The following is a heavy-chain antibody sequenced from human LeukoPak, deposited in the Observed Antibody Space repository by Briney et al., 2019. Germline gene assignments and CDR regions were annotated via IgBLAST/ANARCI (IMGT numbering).Heavy chain of an antibody. D-gene: IGHD2-15*01. Sequence: SVKVSCKASGGTFSSYAISWVRQAPGQGLEWMGGIIPIFGTANYAQKFQGRVTITADESTSTAYMELSSLRSEDTAVYYCAKNLYCGGGSCYPSALGMDVWGQGTTVTVSS. J-gene: IGHJ6*02. CDR1: GGTFSSYA. CDR3: AKNLYCGGGSCYPSALGMDV. CDR2: IIPIFGTA. V-gene: IGHV1-69*13.